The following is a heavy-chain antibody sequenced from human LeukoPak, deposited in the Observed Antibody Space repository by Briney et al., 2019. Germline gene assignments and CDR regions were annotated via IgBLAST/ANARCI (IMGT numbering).Heavy chain of an antibody. CDR3: AKTPDYYDSSGYLFDY. V-gene: IGHV3-23*01. CDR1: GFTFSSYA. Sequence: PGGSLRLSCAASGFTFSSYAMSWVRQAPGKGLEWVSAISGSGGSTYYADSVKGRFTISRDNSKNTLYLQMNSLRAEDMAVYYCAKTPDYYDSSGYLFDYWGQGTLVTVSS. J-gene: IGHJ4*02. D-gene: IGHD3-22*01. CDR2: ISGSGGST.